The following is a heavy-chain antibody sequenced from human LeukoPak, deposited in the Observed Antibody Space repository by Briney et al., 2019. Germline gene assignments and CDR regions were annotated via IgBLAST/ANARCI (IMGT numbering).Heavy chain of an antibody. J-gene: IGHJ6*02. Sequence: SETLSLTCAVYGGSFSGYYWSWIRQPPGKGLEWIGEINHGGSANYNPSLKSRVTISVDTSKNQFSLKLSSVTAADTAVYYCARARYLSGYDSGASYYYYYYGMDVWGQGTTVTVSS. CDR2: INHGGSA. V-gene: IGHV4-34*01. CDR3: ARARYLSGYDSGASYYYYYYGMDV. D-gene: IGHD5-12*01. CDR1: GGSFSGYY.